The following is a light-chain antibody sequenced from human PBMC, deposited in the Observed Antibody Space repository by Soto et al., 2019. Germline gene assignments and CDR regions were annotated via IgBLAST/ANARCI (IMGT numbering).Light chain of an antibody. CDR2: AGS. Sequence: DSQLLQSQTSLSASVGDRVTITCLASQDIRDDLGWYQQRPVKAAKRLIYAGSTLQSGVPSRFSGSGSGTEFTLTISYLQAEDCATYYCVQQEIYPLSSGGGTNVDI. J-gene: IGKJ4*01. CDR3: VQQEIYPLS. CDR1: QDIRDD. V-gene: IGKV1-17*02.